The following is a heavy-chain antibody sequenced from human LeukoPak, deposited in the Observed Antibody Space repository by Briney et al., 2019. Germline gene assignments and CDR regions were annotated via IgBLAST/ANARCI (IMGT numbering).Heavy chain of an antibody. CDR3: ARRGYSSSLDY. CDR2: IYPGDSDT. J-gene: IGHJ4*02. V-gene: IGHV5-51*01. D-gene: IGHD6-13*01. CDR1: GYSFTTYW. Sequence: GESLKISCKGSGYSFTTYWIGWVRQMPGKGLEWMGIIYPGDSDTRYSPSFQGQVTMSADKSISTAYLQWSSLKASDTAIYYCARRGYSSSLDYWGQGTLVTVSS.